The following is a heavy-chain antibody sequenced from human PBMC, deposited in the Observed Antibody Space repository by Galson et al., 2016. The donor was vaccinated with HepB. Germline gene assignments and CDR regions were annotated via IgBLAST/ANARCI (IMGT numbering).Heavy chain of an antibody. Sequence: QSGAEVKKPGESLKISCRGSGYSFGSYWIGWVRQMPGKGLEWMGIIYPGDFDISYGPSFQGQVTIPVDKSISTAYLQWSSLTASDTATYYCARSLKGPYDFWGTIYNYYAMDVWGQGTTVIVS. J-gene: IGHJ6*02. CDR1: GYSFGSYW. CDR3: ARSLKGPYDFWGTIYNYYAMDV. D-gene: IGHD3-3*01. V-gene: IGHV5-51*01. CDR2: IYPGDFDI.